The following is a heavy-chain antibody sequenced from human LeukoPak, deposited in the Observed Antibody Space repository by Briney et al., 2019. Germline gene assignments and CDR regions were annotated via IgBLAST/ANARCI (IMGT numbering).Heavy chain of an antibody. V-gene: IGHV3-48*03. J-gene: IGHJ4*02. Sequence: GGSLRLSCAASGFTFSSYEMNWVRQVPGKGLEWISYISGDGTTIHYADSVNGRFTISRDNAQNSLYLQMNILGVEDTAVYHCARRFGDADSGSHYDDWGQGTLVTVSS. CDR2: ISGDGTTI. D-gene: IGHD3-10*01. CDR3: ARRFGDADSGSHYDD. CDR1: GFTFSSYE.